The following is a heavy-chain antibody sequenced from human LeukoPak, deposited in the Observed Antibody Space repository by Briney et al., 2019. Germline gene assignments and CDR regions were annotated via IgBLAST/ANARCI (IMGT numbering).Heavy chain of an antibody. CDR1: GYTFTSYG. D-gene: IGHD5-18*01. CDR2: ISAYNGNT. Sequence: ASVKVSCTASGYTFTSYGISGVRQPPGQGLEWVGWISAYNGNTNYAQKLQGRVTMTTDTSTSTAYMELRSLRSDDTAVYYCARGDTAMVERFDYWGQGTLVTVSS. CDR3: ARGDTAMVERFDY. V-gene: IGHV1-18*01. J-gene: IGHJ4*02.